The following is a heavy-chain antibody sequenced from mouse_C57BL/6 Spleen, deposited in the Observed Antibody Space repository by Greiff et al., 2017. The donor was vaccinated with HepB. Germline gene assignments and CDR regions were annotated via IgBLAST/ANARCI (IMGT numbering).Heavy chain of an antibody. Sequence: EVQLQQSGPELVKPGASVKISCKASGYTFTDYYMNWVKQSHGKSLEWIGDINPNNGGTSYNQKFKGKATLTVDKSSSTAYMELRSLTSEDSAVYYWAKTDKNKAMDYGVKEPQSPSPQ. CDR3: AKTDKNKAMDY. CDR1: GYTFTDYY. J-gene: IGHJ4*01. V-gene: IGHV1-26*01. CDR2: INPNNGGT.